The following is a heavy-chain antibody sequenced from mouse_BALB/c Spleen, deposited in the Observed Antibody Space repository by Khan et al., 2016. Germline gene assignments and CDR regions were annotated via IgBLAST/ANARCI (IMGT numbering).Heavy chain of an antibody. D-gene: IGHD4-1*01. J-gene: IGHJ3*01. CDR2: INPDSSTI. V-gene: IGHV4-1*02. CDR1: EFDFSRYW. Sequence: EVQLQESGGGLVQPGGSLKLSCAASEFDFSRYWMSWVRQAPGNGLEWIGEINPDSSTINYTPSLKDKFIISRDNAKNTLYLQMSKVRSEATALYYCASNWDRGFAYWGQGTLVTVSA. CDR3: ASNWDRGFAY.